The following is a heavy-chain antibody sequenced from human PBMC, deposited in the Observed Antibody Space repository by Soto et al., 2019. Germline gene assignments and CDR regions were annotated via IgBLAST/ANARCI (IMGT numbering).Heavy chain of an antibody. CDR3: ARDPSDYYDGICYFGLRLLYYYYVIDF. D-gene: IGHD3-22*01. J-gene: IGHJ6*01. CDR2: INPNSGGT. V-gene: IGHV1-2*04. CDR1: GYTFTGYY. Sequence: SVKVYCKAFGYTFTGYYIHWWRQPPGEGIEWMGWINPNSGGTNYAQKFQGWVTMTRDTSISTAYMELSSLRSDDTAVYYCARDPSDYYDGICYFGLRLLYYYYVIDFWRQG.